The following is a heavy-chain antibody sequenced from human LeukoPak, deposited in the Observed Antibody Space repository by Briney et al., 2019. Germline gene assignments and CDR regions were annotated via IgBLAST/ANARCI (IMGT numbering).Heavy chain of an antibody. J-gene: IGHJ3*02. CDR2: IDYSGNT. CDR3: AREGYWGPNYYDSSGYPKGGAFDI. Sequence: PSETLSLTCTVSGGSISSSGYCWGWIRQPPGKGLEWIGSIDYSGNTNYNPSLKSRVTIAVDMSKNQFSLKLSSVTAADTAVYYCAREGYWGPNYYDSSGYPKGGAFDIWGQGTMVTVSS. V-gene: IGHV4-39*07. D-gene: IGHD3-22*01. CDR1: GGSISSSGYC.